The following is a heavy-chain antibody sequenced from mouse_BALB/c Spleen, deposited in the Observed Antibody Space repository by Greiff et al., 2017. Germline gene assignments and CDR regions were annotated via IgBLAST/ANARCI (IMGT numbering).Heavy chain of an antibody. V-gene: IGHV1-4*01. J-gene: IGHJ2*01. CDR1: GYTFTSYT. CDR3: GLTGTLYYFDY. CDR2: INPSSGYT. Sequence: VKLQESGAELARPGASVKMSCKASGYTFTSYTMHWVKQRPGQGLEWIGYINPSSGYTNYNQKFKDKATLTADKSSSTAYMQLSSLTSEDSAVYYCGLTGTLYYFDYWGQGTTLTVSS. D-gene: IGHD4-1*01.